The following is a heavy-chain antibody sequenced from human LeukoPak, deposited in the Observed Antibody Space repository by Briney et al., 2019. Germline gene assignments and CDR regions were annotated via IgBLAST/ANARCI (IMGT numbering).Heavy chain of an antibody. V-gene: IGHV4-34*01. CDR3: AREMATTTSRGYYFDC. D-gene: IGHD5-12*01. CDR2: INHSGST. J-gene: IGHJ4*02. Sequence: GSLRLSCAASGFTFSSYAMSWVRQPPGKGLEWIGEINHSGSTNYSPSLKSRVTISVDTSKNQFSLKLSSVTAADTAVYYCAREMATTTSRGYYFDCWGQGTLVTVSS. CDR1: GFTFSSYA.